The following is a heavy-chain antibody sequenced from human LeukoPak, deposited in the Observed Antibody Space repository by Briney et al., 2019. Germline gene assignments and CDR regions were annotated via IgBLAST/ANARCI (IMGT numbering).Heavy chain of an antibody. V-gene: IGHV1-2*02. CDR2: INPNSGGT. J-gene: IGHJ4*02. D-gene: IGHD5-18*01. CDR1: GYTFTLFY. CDR3: ARDREGYSYDYYFDF. Sequence: ASVKVSCKASGYTFTLFYMHWVRQAPGQGLEWMGWINPNSGGTKYAQKFEGRVTMTRDSSISTVYMGLGSLRPDDTAVYYCARDREGYSYDYYFDFWGQGALVTVSS.